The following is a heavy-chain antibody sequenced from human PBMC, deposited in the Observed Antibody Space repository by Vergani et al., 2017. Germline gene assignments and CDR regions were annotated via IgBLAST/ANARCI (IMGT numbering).Heavy chain of an antibody. CDR3: ARDRSITIFGVVNDAFDI. CDR2: INWNGGST. J-gene: IGHJ3*02. CDR1: GFTFDDYG. Sequence: EVQLVESGGGLVQPGRSLRLSCAASGFTFDDYGMSWVRQAPGKGLEWVSGINWNGGSTGYADSVKGRFTISRDNAKNSLYLQMNSLRAEDTALYYCARDRSITIFGVVNDAFDIWGQGTMVTVSS. D-gene: IGHD3-3*01. V-gene: IGHV3-20*04.